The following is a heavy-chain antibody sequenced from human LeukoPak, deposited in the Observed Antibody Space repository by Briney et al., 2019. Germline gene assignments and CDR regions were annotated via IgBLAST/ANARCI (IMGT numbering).Heavy chain of an antibody. V-gene: IGHV4-59*01. Sequence: SETLSLTCTVSGGSISSYYWSWIRQPPGKGLEWIGYFYYSGSTNYNPSLKSRVTISVDTSKNQFSLKLSSVTAADTAVYYCARDGDYPPTGWFDPWGQGTLVTVSS. CDR2: FYYSGST. CDR1: GGSISSYY. D-gene: IGHD4-17*01. CDR3: ARDGDYPPTGWFDP. J-gene: IGHJ5*02.